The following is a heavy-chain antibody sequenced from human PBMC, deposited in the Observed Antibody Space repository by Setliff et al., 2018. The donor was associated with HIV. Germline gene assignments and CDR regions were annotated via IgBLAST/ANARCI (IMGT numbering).Heavy chain of an antibody. D-gene: IGHD6-13*01. CDR1: GYTFSDYY. V-gene: IGHV1-2*02. CDR2: INPNSGGT. CDR3: ARDPGYKSTWYGVFDI. J-gene: IGHJ3*02. Sequence: SVQVSCKASGYTFSDYYMHWVRQAPGQGLEWMGWINPNSGGTNYAQKFQGRVNMTRDTSISTTYMELSRLRSDDTAVYYCARDPGYKSTWYGVFDIWGQGTMVTVSS.